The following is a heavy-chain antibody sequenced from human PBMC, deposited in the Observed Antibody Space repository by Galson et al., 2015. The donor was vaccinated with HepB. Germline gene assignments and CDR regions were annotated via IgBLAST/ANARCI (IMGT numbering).Heavy chain of an antibody. CDR1: GYSFTSYW. V-gene: IGHV5-51*03. D-gene: IGHD5-24*01. Sequence: QSGAEVKKPGESLKISCKGSGYSFTSYWIGWVRQMPGKGLEWMGIIYPGDSDTRYSPSFQGQVTISADKSISTAYLQWSSLKASDTAMYYCARVIEMATVPTFLDYWGQGTLVTVSS. J-gene: IGHJ4*02. CDR2: IYPGDSDT. CDR3: ARVIEMATVPTFLDY.